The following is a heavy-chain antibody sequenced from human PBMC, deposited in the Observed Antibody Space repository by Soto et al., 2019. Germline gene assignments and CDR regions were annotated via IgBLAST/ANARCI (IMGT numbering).Heavy chain of an antibody. CDR2: ISYDGSNT. CDR1: GFTFSSYG. Sequence: QVQLVESGGGVVQPGRSLRLSCVASGFTFSSYGMHWVRQAPGKGLEWGAIISYDGSNTYYADSVKGRFTISRDNSKNTLYLQMNSLRAEDTSVYYCAKEGGLSGSYYISSSYYDYWGQGTLVTVSS. CDR3: AKEGGLSGSYYISSSYYDY. J-gene: IGHJ4*02. V-gene: IGHV3-30*18. D-gene: IGHD1-26*01.